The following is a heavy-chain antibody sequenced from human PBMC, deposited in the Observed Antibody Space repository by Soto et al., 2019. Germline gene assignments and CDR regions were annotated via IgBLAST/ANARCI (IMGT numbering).Heavy chain of an antibody. Sequence: GGSLRLSCAASGFTFSSYGMHWVRQAPGKGLEWVAVISYDGSNKYYADSVKGRFTISRDNSKNTLYLQMNSLRAEDTAVYYCAKCAITGTIAYYYGMDVWGQGTTVTVSS. CDR1: GFTFSSYG. D-gene: IGHD1-7*01. J-gene: IGHJ6*02. V-gene: IGHV3-30*18. CDR2: ISYDGSNK. CDR3: AKCAITGTIAYYYGMDV.